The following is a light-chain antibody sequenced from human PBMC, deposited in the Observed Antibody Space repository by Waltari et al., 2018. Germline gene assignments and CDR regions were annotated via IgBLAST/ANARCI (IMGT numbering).Light chain of an antibody. V-gene: IGKV2-28*01. Sequence: DIVMTQSPFSLPVTPGEPASLSFRSSQSLLHSNGYNYLDWFLQKAGQSPQLLIYLGSNRASGVPDRFSGSGSGTSFTLNISRVEAEDVGIYYCMQDLQTPRTFGQGTKLEIK. CDR3: MQDLQTPRT. CDR1: QSLLHSNGYNY. J-gene: IGKJ2*01. CDR2: LGS.